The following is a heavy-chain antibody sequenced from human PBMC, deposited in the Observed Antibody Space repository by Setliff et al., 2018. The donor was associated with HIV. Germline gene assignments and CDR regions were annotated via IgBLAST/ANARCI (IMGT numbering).Heavy chain of an antibody. Sequence: GASVKVSCKTSGYFFSEFYIHWVQQAPGKGLEWMGRVNPEDGETIYAEKFQGRVTITADTSTDTAYMELSSLRFDDTAVYYCARSGGGWYNWFDPWGQGTPVTV. CDR1: GYFFSEFY. D-gene: IGHD3-16*01. V-gene: IGHV1-69-2*01. J-gene: IGHJ5*02. CDR3: ARSGGGWYNWFDP. CDR2: VNPEDGET.